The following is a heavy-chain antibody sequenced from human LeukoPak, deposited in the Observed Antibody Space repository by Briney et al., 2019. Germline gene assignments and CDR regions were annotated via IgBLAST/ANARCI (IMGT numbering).Heavy chain of an antibody. CDR1: TYPFSTYW. Sequence: GESLKISCKGPTYPFSTYWIGWERQMPGKGLEWMGFIFPADSDTRYSPSFQGQVTMSVDKSITTAYLQWSSLKASDTTVYYGASISIGGGITGWFDPWGQGTLVTVSS. D-gene: IGHD1-1*01. J-gene: IGHJ5*02. V-gene: IGHV5-51*01. CDR2: IFPADSDT. CDR3: ASISIGGGITGWFDP.